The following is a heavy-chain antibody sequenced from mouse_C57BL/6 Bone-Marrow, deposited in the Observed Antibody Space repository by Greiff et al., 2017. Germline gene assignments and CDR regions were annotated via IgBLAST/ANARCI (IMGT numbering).Heavy chain of an antibody. Sequence: EVMLVESGGGLVQPGGSLSLSCAASGFTFTDYYMSWVRQPPGKALEWLGFIRNKANGYPTEYSASVKGRFTISRDNSQSILYLQMNALRAEDSATYYCARSLYYYGLDYWGQGTTLTVSS. V-gene: IGHV7-3*01. CDR2: IRNKANGYPT. CDR3: ARSLYYYGLDY. CDR1: GFTFTDYY. J-gene: IGHJ2*01. D-gene: IGHD1-1*01.